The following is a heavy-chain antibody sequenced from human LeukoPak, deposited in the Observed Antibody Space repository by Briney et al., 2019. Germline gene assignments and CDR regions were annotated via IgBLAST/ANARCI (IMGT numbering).Heavy chain of an antibody. D-gene: IGHD1-26*01. Sequence: PGGSLRLSCAASGFTFSSYAMHWVRQAPDKGLECVAVISYDGSNKYYADSVKGRFTISRDNSKNTLYLQMNSLRAEDTAVYYCARGLKGATRTYYFDYWGQGTLVTVSS. CDR2: ISYDGSNK. CDR1: GFTFSSYA. CDR3: ARGLKGATRTYYFDY. V-gene: IGHV3-30*04. J-gene: IGHJ4*02.